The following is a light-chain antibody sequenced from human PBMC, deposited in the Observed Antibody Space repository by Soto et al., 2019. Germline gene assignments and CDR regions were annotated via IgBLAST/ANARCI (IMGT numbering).Light chain of an antibody. CDR2: GAS. J-gene: IGKJ3*01. CDR1: QSVSSSY. CDR3: QQYGSSPQVT. V-gene: IGKV3-20*01. Sequence: EIVLTQSPGTLSLSPGERATLSCRASQSVSSSYLAWYQQKPGQAPRLLIYGASSRATGIPDRFSGSGSGADFTLTSSRLEPEDVAVYYCQQYGSSPQVTFGPGTKVDIK.